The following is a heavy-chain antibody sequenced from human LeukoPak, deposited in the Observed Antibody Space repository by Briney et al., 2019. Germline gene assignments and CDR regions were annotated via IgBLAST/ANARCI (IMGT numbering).Heavy chain of an antibody. J-gene: IGHJ2*01. CDR3: AKDGWRTSDLYWYFDL. D-gene: IGHD2-2*01. V-gene: IGHV3-33*06. CDR2: IWYDGSNK. Sequence: GGSLRLSCAASGFTFSSYGMHWVRQAPGKGLEWVAVIWYDGSNKYYADSVKGRFTISRDNSKNTLYLQMNSLRAEDTAVYYCAKDGWRTSDLYWYFDLWGRGTLVTVSS. CDR1: GFTFSSYG.